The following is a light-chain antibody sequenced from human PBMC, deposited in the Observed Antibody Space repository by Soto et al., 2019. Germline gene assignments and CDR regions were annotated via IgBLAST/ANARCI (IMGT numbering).Light chain of an antibody. CDR3: QQYNNWPRT. V-gene: IGKV3-15*01. CDR2: GAS. CDR1: QSAISTY. J-gene: IGKJ1*01. Sequence: VLRQSPGTHSFSPCDSPTLSYRVTQSAISTYLAWYQQKPGQAPRLLIYGASTRATGIPARFSGSGSGTEFTLTISSLQSEDFAVYYCQQYNNWPRTFGQGTKVDIK.